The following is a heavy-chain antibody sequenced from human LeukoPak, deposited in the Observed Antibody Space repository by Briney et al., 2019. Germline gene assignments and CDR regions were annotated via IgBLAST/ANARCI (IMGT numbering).Heavy chain of an antibody. D-gene: IGHD3-9*01. J-gene: IGHJ5*02. CDR2: MNPNSGNT. CDR1: GYTFTSYD. V-gene: IGHV1-8*01. Sequence: GASVKVSCKASGYTFTSYDINWVRQATGQGLEWMGWMNPNSGNTGYAQKFQGRVTMTRNTSISTAYMELSSLRSEDTAVYYCARRFTLRYFDWSFDPWGQGTLVTVSS. CDR3: ARRFTLRYFDWSFDP.